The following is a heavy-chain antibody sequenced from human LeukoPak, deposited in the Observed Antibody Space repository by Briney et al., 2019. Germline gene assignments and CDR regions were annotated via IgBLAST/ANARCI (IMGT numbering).Heavy chain of an antibody. CDR2: VSQDSSNE. CDR3: ARENDAIDV. CDR1: GFNFRNYV. J-gene: IGHJ3*01. V-gene: IGHV3-30*07. Sequence: QPGGSLRLSCVASGFNFRNYVMHWVRQAPGKGLEWVAAVSQDSSNEYYADSVRGRFTISRDNSKNTVSLQMNSLGAEDTAVFQCARENDAIDVWGQGTTVTVSS.